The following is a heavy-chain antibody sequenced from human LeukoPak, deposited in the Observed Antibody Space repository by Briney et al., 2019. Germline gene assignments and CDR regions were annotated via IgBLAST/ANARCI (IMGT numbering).Heavy chain of an antibody. CDR3: ARDEITMVRGLLNDYYYYGMDV. J-gene: IGHJ6*02. V-gene: IGHV3-33*01. Sequence: TGGSLRLSCAASGFTFSSYGMHWVRQAPGKGLEWVAVIWYDGSNKYYADSVKGRFTISRDNSKNTLYLQMNSLRAEDTAVYYCARDEITMVRGLLNDYYYYGMDVWGQGTTVTVSS. D-gene: IGHD3-10*01. CDR1: GFTFSSYG. CDR2: IWYDGSNK.